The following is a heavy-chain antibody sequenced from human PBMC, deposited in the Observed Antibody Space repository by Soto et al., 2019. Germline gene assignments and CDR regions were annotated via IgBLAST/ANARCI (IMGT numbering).Heavy chain of an antibody. CDR3: ARDGTEYYGEYYDY. CDR2: IGTRGNTK. Sequence: CATSGFTFSDYYMSWIRQAPGKGLEWVSYIGTRGNTKYYADSVRGRFTISRDNAKNSLYLQMNSLRADDTAVYYCARDGTEYYGEYYDYWGQGIPVTVSS. D-gene: IGHD4-17*01. V-gene: IGHV3-11*01. J-gene: IGHJ4*02. CDR1: GFTFSDYY.